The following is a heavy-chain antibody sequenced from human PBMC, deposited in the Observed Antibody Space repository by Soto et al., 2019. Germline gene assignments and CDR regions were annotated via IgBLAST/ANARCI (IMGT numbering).Heavy chain of an antibody. V-gene: IGHV3-30*03. Sequence: QVQLVESGGGVVQPGRSLRLSCAASGFTFTSHGMHWVRQAPGKGLEWVAVLSSDGNNKHYADSVKGRFTISRANSKNSLFLQMDSLRPEDTAVYYGARDPLLRSGFNTGANDFDYWGRGTLVTVSS. CDR2: LSSDGNNK. J-gene: IGHJ4*02. CDR3: ARDPLLRSGFNTGANDFDY. CDR1: GFTFTSHG. D-gene: IGHD1-1*01.